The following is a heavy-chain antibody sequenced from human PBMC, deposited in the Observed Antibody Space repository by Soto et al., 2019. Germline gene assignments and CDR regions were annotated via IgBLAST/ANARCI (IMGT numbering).Heavy chain of an antibody. J-gene: IGHJ4*02. CDR1: GFTFRNYG. D-gene: IGHD3-16*01. V-gene: IGHV3-33*06. CDR2: IWYDGSST. CDR3: AKGDTTDPLYH. Sequence: GGSLRLSCAASGFTFRNYGMHWVRQAPGKGLEWVAVIWYDGSSTYYADTVKGRFTVSRDNSKNTLYLQMNSLRADDTAVYYCAKGDTTDPLYHWGQGTLVTVSS.